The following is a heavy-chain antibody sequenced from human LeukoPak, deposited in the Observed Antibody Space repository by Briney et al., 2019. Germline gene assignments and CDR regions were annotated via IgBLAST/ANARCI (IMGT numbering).Heavy chain of an antibody. Sequence: GGSLRLSCAAFGFTFHNYGMHWVRQAPGKGLEWVALIWYDGSNTYYADSVKGRFTISRENSNNTLYLQMNRLRAEDTAVYYCARDQQRFCSGGTCYLGFEYWGQGILVTVSS. CDR1: GFTFHNYG. D-gene: IGHD2-15*01. CDR3: ARDQQRFCSGGTCYLGFEY. V-gene: IGHV3-33*01. J-gene: IGHJ4*02. CDR2: IWYDGSNT.